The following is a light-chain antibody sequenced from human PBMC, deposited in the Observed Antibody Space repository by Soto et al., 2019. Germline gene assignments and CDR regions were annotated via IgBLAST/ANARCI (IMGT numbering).Light chain of an antibody. J-gene: IGKJ5*01. CDR2: AAT. CDR1: QSIGSY. CDR3: QQRSNWPIT. Sequence: IQLTQSPFSLFASVGDWVIMPCRSSQSIGSYLSCCQQKPGTAPKLLINAATSLQSGCPSRYSAGGSGTDFTPTIGNLQPEDVATYYAQQRSNWPITFGQGTRQE. V-gene: IGKV1-39*01.